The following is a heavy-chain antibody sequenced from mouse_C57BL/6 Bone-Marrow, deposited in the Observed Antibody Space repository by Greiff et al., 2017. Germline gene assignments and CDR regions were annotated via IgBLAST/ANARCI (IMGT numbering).Heavy chain of an antibody. CDR1: GYNFTSYG. CDR3: AREGAVFAY. CDR2: IYPRSGNT. Sequence: VQLQHSGAELARPGASVKLSCKASGYNFTSYGISWVKQRTGQVLEWIGEIYPRSGNTYYNEKFKGKATLTADKSSRTAYMELRSLTSEDSAVYFCAREGAVFAYWGQGTLVTVSA. J-gene: IGHJ3*01. V-gene: IGHV1-81*01.